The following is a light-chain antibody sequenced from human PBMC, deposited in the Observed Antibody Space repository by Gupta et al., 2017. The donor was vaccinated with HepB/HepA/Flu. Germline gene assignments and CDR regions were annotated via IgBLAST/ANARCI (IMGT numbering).Light chain of an antibody. CDR2: GKN. V-gene: IGLV3-19*01. Sequence: SAELTLDPAVCVALGQTARITCQDDSLSSYYASWYQQKPGQAPVLVIYGKNNRPAGIPDRFSGSSSGNAASLTITGAQADDEADYYCNSRDSSGNQVGGGTQLTVL. CDR3: NSRDSSGNQ. J-gene: IGLJ2*01. CDR1: SLSSYY.